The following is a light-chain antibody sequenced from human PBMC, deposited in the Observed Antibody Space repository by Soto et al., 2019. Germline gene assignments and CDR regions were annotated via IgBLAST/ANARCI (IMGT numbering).Light chain of an antibody. CDR2: GTS. J-gene: IGKJ1*01. CDR1: QSVSSSY. V-gene: IGKV3-20*01. Sequence: EIVLTQSPGTLSLSPGERATLSCRASQSVSSSYLAWYQHKPGQAPRLLISGTSSRATGIPDRFSGSGAGTDFTLTISRLEPEDFAVYYCQQYGTTPWTFGQGTKVEFK. CDR3: QQYGTTPWT.